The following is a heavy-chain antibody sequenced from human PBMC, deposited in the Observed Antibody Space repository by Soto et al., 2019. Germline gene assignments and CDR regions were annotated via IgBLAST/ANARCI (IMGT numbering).Heavy chain of an antibody. Sequence: SETLSLTCAVYGGSFSGYYWSWIRQPPGKGLEWIGEINHSGSTNYNPSLKSRVTISVDTSKNQFSLKLSSVTAADTAVYYCARGKDWLLYYFDYWGQGTLVTVSS. CDR2: INHSGST. D-gene: IGHD3-9*01. CDR1: GGSFSGYY. V-gene: IGHV4-34*01. J-gene: IGHJ4*02. CDR3: ARGKDWLLYYFDY.